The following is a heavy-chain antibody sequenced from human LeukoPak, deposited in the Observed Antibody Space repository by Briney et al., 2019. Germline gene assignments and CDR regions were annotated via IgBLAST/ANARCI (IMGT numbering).Heavy chain of an antibody. V-gene: IGHV3-7*03. J-gene: IGHJ3*02. CDR2: IKQNGREI. D-gene: IGHD2-2*01. CDR1: GFSFSSYW. CDR3: AKDMCVQGGTGRTSCHAFDI. Sequence: PGGSLRLSCAASGFSFSSYWMSWVRQAPGKGLEWVANIKQNGREIYYVDSVRGRFTISRDNAKNSLYLQMNRLRAEDTALYYCAKDMCVQGGTGRTSCHAFDIWGQGTMVTVSS.